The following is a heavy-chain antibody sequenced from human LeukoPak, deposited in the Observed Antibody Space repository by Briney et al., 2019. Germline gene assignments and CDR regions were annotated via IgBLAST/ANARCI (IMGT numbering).Heavy chain of an antibody. D-gene: IGHD1-26*01. CDR2: ISPNSGGT. CDR1: GYTFTGYY. Sequence: ASVKVSCKASGYTFTGYYMHWVRQAPGQGLEWMGRISPNSGGTNYAQKFQGRVTMTRDTSISTAYMELSRLRSDDTAVYYCAREAAEWELLGGLDYWGQGTLVTVSS. J-gene: IGHJ4*02. CDR3: AREAAEWELLGGLDY. V-gene: IGHV1-2*06.